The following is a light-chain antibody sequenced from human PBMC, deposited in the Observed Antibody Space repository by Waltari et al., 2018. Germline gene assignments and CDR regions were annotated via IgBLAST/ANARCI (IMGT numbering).Light chain of an antibody. CDR2: KAY. CDR3: QQHNSNPLT. J-gene: IGKJ4*01. CDR1: QGISSY. V-gene: IGKV1-9*01. Sequence: DIQMTQSPSSLSASVGDRVTITCRASQGISSYLAWYQQKPGKAPKLLIYKAYTLQSGVPSRFSGSGSGTDFTLTISSLQPEDFATYYCQQHNSNPLTFGGGTKVEIK.